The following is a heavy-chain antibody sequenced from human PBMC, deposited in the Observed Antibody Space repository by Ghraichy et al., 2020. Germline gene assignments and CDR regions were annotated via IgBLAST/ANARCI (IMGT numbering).Heavy chain of an antibody. V-gene: IGHV4-34*01. CDR2: INHSGST. Sequence: SETLSLTCAVYGGCFSGYYWGWSREPSGKGLEWIGEINHSGSTNYNPSLKSRVTISVDTSKNQFSLKLSSVTAADTAVYYCARVAIAVAGTGGDYWGQGTLVTVSS. CDR1: GGCFSGYY. CDR3: ARVAIAVAGTGGDY. D-gene: IGHD6-19*01. J-gene: IGHJ4*02.